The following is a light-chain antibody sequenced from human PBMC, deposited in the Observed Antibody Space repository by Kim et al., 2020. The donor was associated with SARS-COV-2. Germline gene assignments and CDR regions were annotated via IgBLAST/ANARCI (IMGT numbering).Light chain of an antibody. J-gene: IGKJ2*01. V-gene: IGKV1-39*01. CDR1: HSISNY. CDR2: AAS. CDR3: QQSYKIPYT. Sequence: ASVGDRVTITCRASHSISNYLNWYQQQPEKAPKLLIYAASSLQSGVPSRFSGSGSGTDFTLTISSLQPEDSATYYCQQSYKIPYTFGQGTKLEI.